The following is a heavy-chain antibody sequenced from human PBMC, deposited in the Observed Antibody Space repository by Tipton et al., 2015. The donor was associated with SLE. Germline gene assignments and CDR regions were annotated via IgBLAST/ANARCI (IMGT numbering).Heavy chain of an antibody. CDR1: GGTFSDYT. Sequence: QLVQSGAEVKKPGSSVKVSCKASGGTFSDYTIAWVRQAPGQGLEWVGRIIPFFGAANFGVANYAQKFQGRVTITADKSTDTAYMELISLTSEDTAIYYCARALWVDKDFEVPLAIRLRAFDIWGQGRMVTVSS. CDR2: IIPFFGAANFGVA. V-gene: IGHV1-69*06. D-gene: IGHD2-2*02. CDR3: ARALWVDKDFEVPLAIRLRAFDI. J-gene: IGHJ3*02.